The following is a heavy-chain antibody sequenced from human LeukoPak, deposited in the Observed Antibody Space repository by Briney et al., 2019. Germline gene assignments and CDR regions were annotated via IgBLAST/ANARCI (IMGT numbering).Heavy chain of an antibody. Sequence: PGGSLTLSCAASGFTVSGYEMIWLRQAPGKGLEWVSYISRSGTIISYADSVRGRLTISRDNAKNSLYLQMNSLRAEDTAVYYCARERDDYYIDYWGQGTLVTVSS. V-gene: IGHV3-48*03. J-gene: IGHJ4*02. CDR2: ISRSGTII. CDR1: GFTVSGYE. CDR3: ARERDDYYIDY. D-gene: IGHD3-3*01.